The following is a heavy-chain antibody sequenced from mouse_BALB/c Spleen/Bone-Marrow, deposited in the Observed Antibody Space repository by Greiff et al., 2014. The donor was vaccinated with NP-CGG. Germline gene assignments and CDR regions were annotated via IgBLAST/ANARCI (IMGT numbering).Heavy chain of an antibody. D-gene: IGHD3-1*01. J-gene: IGHJ4*01. CDR1: GYTFTSYW. V-gene: IGHV1-69*02. Sequence: LVESGAELVKPGASVKLSCKASGYTFTSYWMHWVKQRPGQGLEWIGEIDPSDSYTNYNQKFKGKATLTVDKSSSTAYMQPSSLTSEDSAVYYCATARATSYAMDYWGQGTSVTVSS. CDR2: IDPSDSYT. CDR3: ATARATSYAMDY.